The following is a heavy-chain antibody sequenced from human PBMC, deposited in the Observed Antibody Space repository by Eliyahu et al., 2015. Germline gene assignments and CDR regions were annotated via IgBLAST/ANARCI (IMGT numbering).Heavy chain of an antibody. CDR3: ARVTDSSGPFDY. J-gene: IGHJ4*02. Sequence: QVQLVQSGAEVKKPGASVKVSCKASGYTFTNFRISWVRHAPGQGLEWMGWISAYNGNSNSAQKLQDRVTMTTDTSTSTAYMELKSLRSDDTAVYYCARVTDSSGPFDYWGQGTLVTVSS. CDR2: ISAYNGNS. D-gene: IGHD3-22*01. V-gene: IGHV1-18*04. CDR1: GYTFTNFR.